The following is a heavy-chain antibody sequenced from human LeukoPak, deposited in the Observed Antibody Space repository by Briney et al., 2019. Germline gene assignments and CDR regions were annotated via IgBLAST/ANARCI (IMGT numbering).Heavy chain of an antibody. CDR2: IYPGDSDT. J-gene: IGHJ4*02. CDR3: ARLSGYNWNLAAYDY. V-gene: IGHV5-51*01. CDR1: GYSFTSYW. Sequence: PGESLKISCKGSGYSFTSYWIGWVRQMPGKGLEWMGIIYPGDSDTRYSPSFQGQVTISADKSISTAYLQWSSLKASDTAMYYCARLSGYNWNLAAYDYWGQGTLVTVSS. D-gene: IGHD1-1*01.